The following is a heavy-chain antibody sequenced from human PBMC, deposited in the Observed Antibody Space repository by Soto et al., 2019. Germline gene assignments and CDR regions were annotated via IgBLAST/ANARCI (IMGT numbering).Heavy chain of an antibody. J-gene: IGHJ6*02. CDR2: IYTSGST. Sequence: ETLSLTCTVSVGSSSSYYWSWIRQPAGKGLEWIGRIYTSGSTNYNPSLKSRVTMSVDTSKNQFSLKLSSVTAADTAVYYCARDRFLEWLLTPSGYYYGMDVWGQGTTVTVSS. CDR1: VGSSSSYY. CDR3: ARDRFLEWLLTPSGYYYGMDV. D-gene: IGHD3-3*01. V-gene: IGHV4-4*07.